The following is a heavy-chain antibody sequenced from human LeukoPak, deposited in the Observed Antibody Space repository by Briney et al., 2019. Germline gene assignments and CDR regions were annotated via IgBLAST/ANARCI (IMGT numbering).Heavy chain of an antibody. CDR2: IKQDGSDK. CDR1: GFTFSDYW. J-gene: IGHJ4*02. D-gene: IGHD5-18*01. Sequence: PGGSLRLSCAASGFTFSDYWMTWVRQAPGKGLEWVANIKQDGSDKHYVDSVKGRFIISRDNAKNSLYLQMNSPRAEDTAVYYCARAGYTYITLYYWGQGTLVTVSS. V-gene: IGHV3-7*01. CDR3: ARAGYTYITLYY.